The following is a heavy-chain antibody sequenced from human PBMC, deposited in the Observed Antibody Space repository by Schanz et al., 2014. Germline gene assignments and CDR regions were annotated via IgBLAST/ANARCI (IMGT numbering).Heavy chain of an antibody. CDR1: GGTFNSYT. V-gene: IGHV1-69*02. CDR2: ISAYNGNT. Sequence: QVQLVQSEAEVKKPGSSVKVSCKASGGTFNSYTINWVRQAPGQGLEWMGWISAYNGNTNYAQKFQGRVTITADKSTFTAYMDVSSLRSEDTAVYYCASSGAGYSSSWDFDYWGQGTLVTVSS. J-gene: IGHJ4*02. CDR3: ASSGAGYSSSWDFDY. D-gene: IGHD6-13*01.